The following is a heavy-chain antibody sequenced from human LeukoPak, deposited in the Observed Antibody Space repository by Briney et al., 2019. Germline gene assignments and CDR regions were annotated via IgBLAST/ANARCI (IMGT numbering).Heavy chain of an antibody. D-gene: IGHD3-10*01. J-gene: IGHJ6*03. Sequence: SETLSLTCTVSGGSISSGSYYWSWIRQPAGKGLEWIGRIYTSGSTNYNPSLKSRVTISVDTSKNQFSLKPSSVTAADTAVYYCARDIGSPGDYYYYMDVWGKGTTVTVSS. V-gene: IGHV4-61*02. CDR2: IYTSGST. CDR3: ARDIGSPGDYYYYMDV. CDR1: GGSISSGSYY.